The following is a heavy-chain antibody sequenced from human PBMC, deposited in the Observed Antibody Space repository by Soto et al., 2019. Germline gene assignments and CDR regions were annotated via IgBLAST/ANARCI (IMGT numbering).Heavy chain of an antibody. CDR2: IYYSGST. D-gene: IGHD2-21*01. J-gene: IGHJ6*02. V-gene: IGHV4-39*01. Sequence: SETLSLTCTVSGGSISSSSYYWGWIRQPPGKGLEWIGSIYYSGSTYYNPSLKSRVTISVDTSKNQFSLKLSSVTAADTAVYYCARVYIVGPGQLYYYGMDVWGQGTTVTVS. CDR3: ARVYIVGPGQLYYYGMDV. CDR1: GGSISSSSYY.